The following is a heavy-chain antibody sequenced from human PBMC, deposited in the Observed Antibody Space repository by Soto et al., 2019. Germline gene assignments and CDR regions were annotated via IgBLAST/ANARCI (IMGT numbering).Heavy chain of an antibody. V-gene: IGHV4-39*01. CDR3: ARRTHYYGSRVGGWFDP. D-gene: IGHD3-10*01. CDR2: IYYTGST. J-gene: IGHJ5*02. Sequence: PSETLSLTCTVSGGSISSSSYYWGWIRQPPGKGLEWIGSIYYTGSTYYNPSLKSRVTISVDTSKNQFSLKLSSVTAADTAVYYCARRTHYYGSRVGGWFDPWGQGTLVTV. CDR1: GGSISSSSYY.